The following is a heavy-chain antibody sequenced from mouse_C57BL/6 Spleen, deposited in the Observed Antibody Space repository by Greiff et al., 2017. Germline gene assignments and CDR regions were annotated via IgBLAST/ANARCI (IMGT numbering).Heavy chain of an antibody. D-gene: IGHD1-1*01. CDR3: ARWDYYGSSSYYAMDY. J-gene: IGHJ4*01. V-gene: IGHV1-31*01. CDR2: IYPYNGVS. Sequence: EVKVVESGPELVKPGASVKISCKASGYSFTGYYMHWVKQSHGNILDWIGYIYPYNGVSSYNQKFKGKATLTVDKSSSTAYMELRSLTSEDSAVYYCARWDYYGSSSYYAMDYWGQGTSVTVSS. CDR1: GYSFTGYY.